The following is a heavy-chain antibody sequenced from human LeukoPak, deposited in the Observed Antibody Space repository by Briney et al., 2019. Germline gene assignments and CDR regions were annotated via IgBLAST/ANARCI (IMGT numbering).Heavy chain of an antibody. D-gene: IGHD3-16*01. J-gene: IGHJ3*02. Sequence: SETLSLTCTVSGASVSTYYWSWIRQPAGKGLEWIGRVYTSGSTNYNPSLKSRVTMSLDTSKNQFSLKLNSVTAADTAVYYCARGGVLDAFDIWGQGTMGTVSS. CDR1: GASVSTYY. CDR3: ARGGVLDAFDI. CDR2: VYTSGST. V-gene: IGHV4-4*07.